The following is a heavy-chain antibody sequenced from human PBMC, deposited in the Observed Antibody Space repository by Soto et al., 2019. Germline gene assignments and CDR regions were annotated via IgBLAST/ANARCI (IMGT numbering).Heavy chain of an antibody. CDR2: ISGSGGST. J-gene: IGHJ4*02. Sequence: EVQLLESGGGLVQPGGSLRLSCAASGFAFSSYAMSWVRQAPGKGLEWVSAISGSGGSTYYADSVKGRFTISRDNSKNTLYLQMNSLRAEDTAVYYCANGGPFRTVNHNWGQGTLVTVSS. CDR3: ANGGPFRTVNHN. CDR1: GFAFSSYA. D-gene: IGHD4-17*01. V-gene: IGHV3-23*01.